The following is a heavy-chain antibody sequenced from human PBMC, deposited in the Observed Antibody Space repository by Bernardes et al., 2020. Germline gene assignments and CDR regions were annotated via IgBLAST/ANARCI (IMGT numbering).Heavy chain of an antibody. Sequence: GGSLRLSCAASGFTFSSYCMHWVRQAPGKGLVWVSRINSDGNSTTYADSVKGRFTISRDNAKNTLYLQMNSLRAEDTAVYYCVRVSGRGKSPYYFDYWGQGTLVTVSS. V-gene: IGHV3-74*01. D-gene: IGHD6-19*01. J-gene: IGHJ4*02. CDR2: INSDGNST. CDR1: GFTFSSYC. CDR3: VRVSGRGKSPYYFDY.